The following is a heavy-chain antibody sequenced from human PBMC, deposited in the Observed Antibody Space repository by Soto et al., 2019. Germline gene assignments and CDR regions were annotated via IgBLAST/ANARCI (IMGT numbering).Heavy chain of an antibody. J-gene: IGHJ6*02. CDR1: GGTFSSYA. Sequence: GASVKVSCKASGGTFSSYAISWVRQAPGQGLEWMGGIIPIFGTANYAQKFQGRVTITADESTSTAYMELSSLRSEDTAVYYCARDLPEAARPPAGSYYYYGMDVWGQGTTVTVSS. D-gene: IGHD6-6*01. CDR3: ARDLPEAARPPAGSYYYYGMDV. CDR2: IIPIFGTA. V-gene: IGHV1-69*13.